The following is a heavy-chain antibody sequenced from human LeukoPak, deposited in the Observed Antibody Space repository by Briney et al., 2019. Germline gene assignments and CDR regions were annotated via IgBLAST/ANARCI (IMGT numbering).Heavy chain of an antibody. CDR3: ARAVVRADYYYYYMDV. V-gene: IGHV3-53*01. D-gene: IGHD2-15*01. Sequence: GGSLRLSCAASGFTVSSNYMSWVRPAPGKGLEWVSVIYSGGSTYYADSVKGRFTISTDNSKKTLYLQMNSLRAEDTAVYYCARAVVRADYYYYYMDVWGKGTTVTVSS. J-gene: IGHJ6*03. CDR1: GFTVSSNY. CDR2: IYSGGST.